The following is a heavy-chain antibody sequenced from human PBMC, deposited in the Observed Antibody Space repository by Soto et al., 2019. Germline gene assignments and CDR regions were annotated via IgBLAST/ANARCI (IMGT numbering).Heavy chain of an antibody. CDR3: ARGVRITMVRGGKKPVPVAFDI. CDR2: INHSGST. CDR1: GGSFSGYY. Sequence: SETLSLSCAVYGGSFSGYYWSWIRQPPGKGLEWIGEINHSGSTNYNPSLKCRVTISVDTSKNQFSLKLSSVTAADTAVYYCARGVRITMVRGGKKPVPVAFDIWCQETMFPV. V-gene: IGHV4-34*01. D-gene: IGHD3-10*01. J-gene: IGHJ3*02.